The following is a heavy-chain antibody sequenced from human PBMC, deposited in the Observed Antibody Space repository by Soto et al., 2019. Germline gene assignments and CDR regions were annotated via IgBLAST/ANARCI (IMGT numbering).Heavy chain of an antibody. CDR2: INHSGST. CDR1: GGSFSGYY. J-gene: IGHJ6*02. V-gene: IGHV4-34*01. CDR3: ARVHAGSSWSPYSYYGMDV. D-gene: IGHD6-13*01. Sequence: QVQLQQWGAGLLKPSETLSLTCAVYGGSFSGYYWSWIRQPPGKGLEWIGEINHSGSTNYNPSLKSRVTISVDTSKNQFSLKLSSVTAADTAVYYCARVHAGSSWSPYSYYGMDVWGQGTTVTVSS.